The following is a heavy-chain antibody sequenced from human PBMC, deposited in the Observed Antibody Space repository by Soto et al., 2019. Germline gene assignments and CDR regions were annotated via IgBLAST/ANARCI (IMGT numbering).Heavy chain of an antibody. CDR2: VSFDGSKK. Sequence: QEQLVESGGGVVQPGRSLRLSCVVSGFTFSTYGMHWVRQAPGKGLEWVAVVSFDGSKKYTTDSVKGRFTISRDNSKNTLHLQMNNLRPDDTAVYYCEKAMVHMGMVFDLWGQGTLVTVSS. J-gene: IGHJ4*02. D-gene: IGHD3-10*01. CDR3: EKAMVHMGMVFDL. CDR1: GFTFSTYG. V-gene: IGHV3-30*18.